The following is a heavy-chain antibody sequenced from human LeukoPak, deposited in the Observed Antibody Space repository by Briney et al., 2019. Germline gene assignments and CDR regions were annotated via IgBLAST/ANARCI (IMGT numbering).Heavy chain of an antibody. CDR1: GGSFSGYY. CDR2: INHSGST. D-gene: IGHD2-2*01. J-gene: IGHJ3*02. V-gene: IGHV4-34*01. Sequence: SETLSLTCAVYGGSFSGYYWSWIRQPPGKGLEWIGEINHSGSTNYNPSLKSRVTISGDTSKNQFSLKLSSVTAADTAVYYCARSRPHCSSTSCYGAFDIWGQGTMVTVSS. CDR3: ARSRPHCSSTSCYGAFDI.